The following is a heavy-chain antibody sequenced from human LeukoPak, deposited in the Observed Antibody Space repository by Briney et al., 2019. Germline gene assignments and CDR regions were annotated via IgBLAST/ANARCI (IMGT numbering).Heavy chain of an antibody. V-gene: IGHV4-38-2*02. CDR3: ARNHGSGRGEWFDP. CDR1: GYSISSGYY. D-gene: IGHD3-10*01. Sequence: SETLSLTCTVSGYSISSGYYWGWIRQPPGKGLEWIGNIYYSGNTKYNPSLKSRVTISVDTSKNQFSLKMSSVTAADTAVYYCARNHGSGRGEWFDPWGQGTLVTVSS. CDR2: IYYSGNT. J-gene: IGHJ5*02.